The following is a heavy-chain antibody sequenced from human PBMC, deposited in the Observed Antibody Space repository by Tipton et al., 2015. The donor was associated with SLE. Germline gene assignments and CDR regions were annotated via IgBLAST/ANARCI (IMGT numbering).Heavy chain of an antibody. J-gene: IGHJ2*01. CDR1: GGSISSYY. Sequence: TLSLTCTVSGGSISSYYWSWIRQPPGGGLEWIGRIYNSGSTNYNPSLMSRVTMSVDTSKNQFSLRLRSATAADTAFYYCARGYSSCWYREFFDIWGRGTLVTVSS. D-gene: IGHD6-13*01. CDR3: ARGYSSCWYREFFDI. CDR2: IYNSGST. V-gene: IGHV4-4*07.